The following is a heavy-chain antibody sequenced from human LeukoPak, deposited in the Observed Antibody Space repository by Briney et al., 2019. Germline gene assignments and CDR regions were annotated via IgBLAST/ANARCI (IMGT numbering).Heavy chain of an antibody. V-gene: IGHV3-21*01. CDR2: ISSSSSYI. J-gene: IGHJ4*02. Sequence: PGGSLRLSCAASGFTFSSYSMNWVRQAPGKGLKWVSSISSSSSYIYYADSVKGRFTISRDNAKNSLYLQMNSLRAEDTAVYYCARVKSSGWYAPLDYWGQGTLVTVSS. CDR1: GFTFSSYS. CDR3: ARVKSSGWYAPLDY. D-gene: IGHD6-19*01.